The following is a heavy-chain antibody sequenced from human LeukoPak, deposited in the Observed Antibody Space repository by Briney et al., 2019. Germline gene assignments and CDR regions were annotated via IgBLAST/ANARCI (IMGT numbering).Heavy chain of an antibody. CDR1: GYTFTGYY. J-gene: IGHJ4*02. V-gene: IGHV1-2*02. CDR3: ARAYMDYYDSSGYVTFDC. CDR2: VNPNSGGT. D-gene: IGHD3-22*01. Sequence: ASVKVSCKASGYTFTGYYMHWVRQAPGQGLEWMGWVNPNSGGTNYAQKFQGRVTMTRDTSISTAYMELSRLRSGDTAVYYCARAYMDYYDSSGYVTFDCWGQGTLVTVSS.